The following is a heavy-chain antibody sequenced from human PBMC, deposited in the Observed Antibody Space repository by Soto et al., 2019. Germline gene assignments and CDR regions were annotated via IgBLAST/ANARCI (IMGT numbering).Heavy chain of an antibody. D-gene: IGHD2-2*02. CDR2: ISGSGGST. Sequence: GGSLRLSCAASGSTFSSYAMSWDRQAPGKGLEWVSAISGSGGSTHYADSVKGRFTISRDNSKNTLNLHMNSLRAEDTAVYYCAKVLNTASFDYWGQGTLVTVSS. CDR3: AKVLNTASFDY. J-gene: IGHJ4*02. CDR1: GSTFSSYA. V-gene: IGHV3-23*01.